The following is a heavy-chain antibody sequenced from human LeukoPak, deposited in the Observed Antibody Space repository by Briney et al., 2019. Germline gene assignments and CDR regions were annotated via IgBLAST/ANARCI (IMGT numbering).Heavy chain of an antibody. CDR2: IYYSGST. CDR1: GGSISSGSYC. V-gene: IGHV4-39*07. CDR3: AKLVDTAMGPTHDDNWFDP. Sequence: PSETLSLTCTVSGGSISSGSYCWGWIRQPPGKGLEWIGSIYYSGSTYYNPSLKSRVTISVDTSKSQFSLKLSSVTAADTAVYYCAKLVDTAMGPTHDDNWFDPWGQGTLVTVSS. J-gene: IGHJ5*02. D-gene: IGHD5-18*01.